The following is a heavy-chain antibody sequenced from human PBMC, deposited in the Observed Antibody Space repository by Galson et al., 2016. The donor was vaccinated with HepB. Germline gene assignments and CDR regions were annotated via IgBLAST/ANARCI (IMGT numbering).Heavy chain of an antibody. CDR3: ARRGHNNGVVF. J-gene: IGHJ4*02. V-gene: IGHV5-51*01. CDR2: IYPGDSDT. D-gene: IGHD2-8*01. Sequence: QSGAEVKEPGESLRISCETSGYKFASLWIAWVRQRAGEGLEWMGVIYPGDSDTKYSPPFQGQVIISADKSINTTYLQWSSLTTSDTAIYYCARRGHNNGVVFWGPGTPVSVS. CDR1: GYKFASLW.